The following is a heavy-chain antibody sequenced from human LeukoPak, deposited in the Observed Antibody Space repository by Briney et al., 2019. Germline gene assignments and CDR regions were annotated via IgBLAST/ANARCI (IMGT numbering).Heavy chain of an antibody. V-gene: IGHV3-23*01. Sequence: PGGSLRLSCAASGFTFSSYAMSWVRQAPGKGLEWVSAISGSGGSTYYADSVKGRFTISRDNSKNTLYLQMSSLRAEDTAVYYCAKVSCTNGVCPYYFDYWGQGTLVTVSS. CDR3: AKVSCTNGVCPYYFDY. J-gene: IGHJ4*02. D-gene: IGHD2-8*01. CDR2: ISGSGGST. CDR1: GFTFSSYA.